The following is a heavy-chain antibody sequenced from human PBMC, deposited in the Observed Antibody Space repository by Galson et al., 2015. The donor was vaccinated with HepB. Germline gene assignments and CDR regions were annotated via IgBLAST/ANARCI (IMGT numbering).Heavy chain of an antibody. Sequence: SLRLSCAASGFTFSDYYMSWIRQAPGKGLEWVSYISSSGSTIYYADSVKGRFTISRDNAKNSLYLQMNSLRAEDTAFYYCASSGYSSSWDGDRWFDPWGQGTLVTVSS. CDR2: ISSSGSTI. J-gene: IGHJ5*02. V-gene: IGHV3-11*01. CDR3: ASSGYSSSWDGDRWFDP. CDR1: GFTFSDYY. D-gene: IGHD6-13*01.